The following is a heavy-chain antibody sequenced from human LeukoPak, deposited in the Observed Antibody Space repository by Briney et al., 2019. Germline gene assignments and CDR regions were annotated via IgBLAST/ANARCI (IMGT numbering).Heavy chain of an antibody. CDR2: ISYDGSNK. V-gene: IGHV3-30-3*01. CDR1: GCTFSSYA. D-gene: IGHD1-26*01. CDR3: AGAVGATTGFDY. Sequence: GGSLRLSCAASGCTFSSYAMHWVRQAPGKGLEWVAVISYDGSNKYYADSVKGRFTISRDNSKNTLYLQMNSLRAEDTAVYYCAGAVGATTGFDYWGREPWSPSPQ. J-gene: IGHJ4*02.